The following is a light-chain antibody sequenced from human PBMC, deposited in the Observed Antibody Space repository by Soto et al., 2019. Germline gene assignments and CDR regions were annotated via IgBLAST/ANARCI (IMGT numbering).Light chain of an antibody. Sequence: DIQMTQSPSSLSASVGDRVTITCRASQSIRHYLNWYQQKPGKAPKVLIYAASSLQSGVPSRFSGSGSGTEFTLTISSLQPEDFATYYCQQSSSPPLTFGPGTKVSVK. CDR1: QSIRHY. V-gene: IGKV1-39*01. CDR3: QQSSSPPLT. J-gene: IGKJ3*01. CDR2: AAS.